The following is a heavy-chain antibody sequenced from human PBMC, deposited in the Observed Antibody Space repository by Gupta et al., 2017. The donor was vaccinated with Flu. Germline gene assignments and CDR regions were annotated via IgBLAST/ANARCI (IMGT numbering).Heavy chain of an antibody. Sequence: EVQLVESGGGLVKPGGSLRLSCAASGFTFSSYSMNWVRQAPGKGLEWVSSISSSSSYIYYADSVKGRFTISRDNAKNSLYLQMNSLRAEDTAVYYCASPPWWEAVAGIWNVVGGYWGQGTLVTVSS. CDR1: GFTFSSYS. D-gene: IGHD6-19*01. J-gene: IGHJ4*02. CDR3: ASPPWWEAVAGIWNVVGGY. V-gene: IGHV3-21*01. CDR2: ISSSSSYI.